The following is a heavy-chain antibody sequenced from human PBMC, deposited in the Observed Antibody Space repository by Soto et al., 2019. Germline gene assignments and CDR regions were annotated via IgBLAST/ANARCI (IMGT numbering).Heavy chain of an antibody. V-gene: IGHV4-31*03. J-gene: IGHJ4*02. CDR1: GGSISSGGYF. D-gene: IGHD2-15*01. CDR3: ARLGYCNICPRGGGFDY. Sequence: QVQLQESGPRLVEPSQTLSLTCTVSGGSISSGGYFWTWIRQNPGKGLEWIGYHHNGVKIYYDPSLRSRVTISVATSKNQFSLMLSSVTAADTAVYYCARLGYCNICPRGGGFDYWGQGALVTVSS. CDR2: HHNGVKI.